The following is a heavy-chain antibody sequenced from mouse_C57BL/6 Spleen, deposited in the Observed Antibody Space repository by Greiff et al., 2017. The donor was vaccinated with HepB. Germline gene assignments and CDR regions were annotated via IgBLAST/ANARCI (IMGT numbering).Heavy chain of an antibody. CDR3: APTKGRYWYFDV. CDR1: GYNFTSYW. CDR2: IHPNSGST. J-gene: IGHJ1*03. Sequence: QVQLQQPGAELVKPGASVKLSCKASGYNFTSYWMHWVKQRPGQGLEWIGMIHPNSGSTNYNEKFKSKATLTVDKSSSTAYMQLSSLTSEDSAVYYCAPTKGRYWYFDVWGTGTTVTVSS. D-gene: IGHD1-3*01. V-gene: IGHV1-64*01.